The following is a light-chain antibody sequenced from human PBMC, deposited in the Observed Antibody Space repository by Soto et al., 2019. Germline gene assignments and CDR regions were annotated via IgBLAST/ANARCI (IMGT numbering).Light chain of an antibody. CDR2: DAS. J-gene: IGKJ5*01. CDR3: QQYGSSPPIT. CDR1: QSVSSY. V-gene: IGKV3-20*01. Sequence: EIVSTQSPATLSLSPGERATLSCTASQSVSSYLAWDQHKPGQAPRLLIYDASNRATGIPGRFSGSGSGTDFTLTISRLEPEDFAVYYCQQYGSSPPITFGQGTRLENK.